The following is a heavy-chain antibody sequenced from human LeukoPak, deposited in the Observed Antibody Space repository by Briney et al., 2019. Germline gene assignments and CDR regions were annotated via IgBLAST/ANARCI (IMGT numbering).Heavy chain of an antibody. Sequence: PGGSLRLSCAASGFSFTTYWMSWVRHTPGKGLEWVANIKQDGSEKYYVDSVKGRFTISRDNAKNSLYLQMNSLRAEDTAVYYCARSYYDSSGYYRYYYYYYMDVWGKGTTVTISS. J-gene: IGHJ6*03. CDR2: IKQDGSEK. D-gene: IGHD3-22*01. CDR1: GFSFTTYW. CDR3: ARSYYDSSGYYRYYYYYYMDV. V-gene: IGHV3-7*01.